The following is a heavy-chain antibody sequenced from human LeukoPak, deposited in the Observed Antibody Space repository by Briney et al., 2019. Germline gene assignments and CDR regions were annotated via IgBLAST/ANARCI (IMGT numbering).Heavy chain of an antibody. D-gene: IGHD5-18*01. CDR2: ISESGGTT. V-gene: IGHV3-23*01. Sequence: PGGSLRLSCAASGFTFNSYAMSWVRQAPGRGLEWVSGISESGGTTYYADSVKGRFTISRDNSKNTLYLQMNSLRAEDTAVYYCAREGYSYGYGFDYWGQGTLVTVSS. CDR3: AREGYSYGYGFDY. J-gene: IGHJ4*02. CDR1: GFTFNSYA.